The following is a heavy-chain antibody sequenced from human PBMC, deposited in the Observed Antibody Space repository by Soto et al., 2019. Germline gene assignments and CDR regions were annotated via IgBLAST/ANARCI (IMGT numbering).Heavy chain of an antibody. J-gene: IGHJ4*02. D-gene: IGHD3-10*01. CDR3: VRDEEVLRGVVSLAY. CDR1: GYTFTSYG. V-gene: IGHV1-18*01. CDR2: ISAYNGNT. Sequence: QVQMVQSGTEVKKPGASVKVSCKASGYTFTSYGLSWVRQAPGQGLEWMGGISAYNGNTKYAQKVQDRVTMTTDTPTNTAYMELRSLRSDDTAVYYCVRDEEVLRGVVSLAYWGQGTLVTVSS.